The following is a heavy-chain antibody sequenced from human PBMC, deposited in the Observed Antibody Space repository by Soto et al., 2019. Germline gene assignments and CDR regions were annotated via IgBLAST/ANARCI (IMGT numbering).Heavy chain of an antibody. Sequence: QVLLQESGPGLVQPSGTLSLSCVVSGVSIGSNYYWGWVRQPPGEGLEWLGDMSHIGSVNYNPSLTSRVTISTYKSQNQFSLKLDSVTAADTAVSYCARSLGWDEIDYWGQGTLVIVSS. CDR1: GVSIGSNYY. D-gene: IGHD6-19*01. CDR3: ARSLGWDEIDY. CDR2: MSHIGSV. J-gene: IGHJ4*02. V-gene: IGHV4-4*02.